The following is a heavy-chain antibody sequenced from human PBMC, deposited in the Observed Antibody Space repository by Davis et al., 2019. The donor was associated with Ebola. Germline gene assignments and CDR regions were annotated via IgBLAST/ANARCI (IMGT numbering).Heavy chain of an antibody. V-gene: IGHV3-23*01. D-gene: IGHD6-19*01. J-gene: IGHJ4*02. CDR2: ATGGGEST. Sequence: PAGSLRLSCAASGSTFSNSAMNWVRQAPGKGLEWVSVATGGGESTYSADSVKGRITISRDNSKRTRYLQISSLRVEDTAVYYCAKRLSAWYFDYWGQGTLVTVSS. CDR3: AKRLSAWYFDY. CDR1: GSTFSNSA.